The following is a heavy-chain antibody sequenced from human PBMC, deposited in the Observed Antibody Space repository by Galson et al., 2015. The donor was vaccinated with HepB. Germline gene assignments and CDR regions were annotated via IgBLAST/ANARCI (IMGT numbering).Heavy chain of an antibody. J-gene: IGHJ1*01. CDR3: AKAAFGYEGADYFQE. CDR2: ISWDGGVT. CDR1: GFTFDDYA. D-gene: IGHD3-10*01. V-gene: IGHV3-43D*04. Sequence: SLRLSCAASGFTFDDYAMHWVRQAPGKGLEWVSLISWDGGVTYYADSVKGRFTISRDYNKNSLFLQMNSLRTEDTALYYCAKAAFGYEGADYFQEWGQGTPVTVSS.